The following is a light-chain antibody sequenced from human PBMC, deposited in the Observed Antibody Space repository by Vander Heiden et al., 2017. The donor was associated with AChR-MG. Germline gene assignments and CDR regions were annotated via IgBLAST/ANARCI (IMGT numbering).Light chain of an antibody. CDR2: GSS. J-gene: IGLJ3*02. CDR1: SSISGQHS. CDR3: PAWDDSLDGLWV. V-gene: IGLV1-44*01. Sequence: LTQPPSASGTPRQPVTIPCSGGSSISGQHSVNWFQPRPGTPPRRLSIGSSQWPSGVPERFSASKSGTSASLAISELQAEDEAVYYCPAWDDSLDGLWVFGGGTTLTVL.